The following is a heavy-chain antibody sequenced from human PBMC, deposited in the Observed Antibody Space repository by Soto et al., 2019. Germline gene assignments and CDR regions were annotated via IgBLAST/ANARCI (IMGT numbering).Heavy chain of an antibody. CDR1: GYTFGSYA. J-gene: IGHJ4*02. D-gene: IGHD6-13*01. Sequence: EVQLLESGGGWVQPGGTLRLSCAASGYTFGSYAMSWVRQAPGKGLEWVSAISGSGGSTYYADSVKGRFTISRDNSKNTLYLRMNSLRAEDTAVYYCAKENGYSSSWFEFDYWGQGTLVTVSS. V-gene: IGHV3-23*01. CDR2: ISGSGGST. CDR3: AKENGYSSSWFEFDY.